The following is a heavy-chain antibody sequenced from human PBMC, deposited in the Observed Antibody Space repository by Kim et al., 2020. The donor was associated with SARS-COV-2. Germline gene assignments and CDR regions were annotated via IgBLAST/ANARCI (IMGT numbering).Heavy chain of an antibody. J-gene: IGHJ6*02. CDR3: ARFGGGWYRYGMYD. D-gene: IGHD6-19*01. CDR2: ISSSSSYI. Sequence: GGSLRLSCAASGFTFSNYNMNWVRQAPGKGLEWVSSISSSSSYIYYADSLKGRFTISRDNAENSLYLQMNSLRAEDTAVYYCARFGGGWYRYGMYDWCRG. CDR1: GFTFSNYN. V-gene: IGHV3-21*01.